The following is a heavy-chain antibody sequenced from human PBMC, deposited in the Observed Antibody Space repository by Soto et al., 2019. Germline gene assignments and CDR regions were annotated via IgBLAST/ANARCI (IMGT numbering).Heavy chain of an antibody. CDR2: IWYDGSNK. Sequence: GGALRLSCAAAGFTFSSDGMHWVRQAPGKGLEGVAVIWYDGSNKYYADSVKGRFTISRDNSKNTLYLQMNSLRAEDTAVYYCARPTRYNWFDPWGQGPLVTVSS. D-gene: IGHD3-16*02. J-gene: IGHJ5*02. CDR3: ARPTRYNWFDP. V-gene: IGHV3-33*01. CDR1: GFTFSSDG.